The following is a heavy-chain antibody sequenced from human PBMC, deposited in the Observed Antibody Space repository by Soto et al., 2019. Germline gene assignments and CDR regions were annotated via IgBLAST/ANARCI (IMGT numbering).Heavy chain of an antibody. V-gene: IGHV4-34*01. CDR3: ARGYDTALAPIF. J-gene: IGHJ4*02. Sequence: SETLSLTCAVYGGSFSSYHWSWIRQTPGKGLEWIGEINHLTTTNYNPSLKSRVIISLDTPKNHFSLKLSSVTAADTAVYYCARGYDTALAPIFWGQGILVTVS. CDR2: INHLTTT. CDR1: GGSFSSYH. D-gene: IGHD5-18*01.